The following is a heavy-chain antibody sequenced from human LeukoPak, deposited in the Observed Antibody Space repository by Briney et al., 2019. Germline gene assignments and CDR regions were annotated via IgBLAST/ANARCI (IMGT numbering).Heavy chain of an antibody. Sequence: GGSLRLSCAASGFTFSSYAMSWVRQAPGKGLEWVSAMSGSGGITYYADSVKGRFTISRDNSKNTLYLQMNSLRAEDTAVYYCAKNAAGGSSGYFFFDYWGQGTLVTVSS. CDR2: MSGSGGIT. CDR1: GFTFSSYA. V-gene: IGHV3-23*01. D-gene: IGHD3-22*01. J-gene: IGHJ4*02. CDR3: AKNAAGGSSGYFFFDY.